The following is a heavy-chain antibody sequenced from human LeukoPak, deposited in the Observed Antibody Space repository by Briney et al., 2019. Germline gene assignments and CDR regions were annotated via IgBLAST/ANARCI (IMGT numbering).Heavy chain of an antibody. D-gene: IGHD1-20*01. CDR2: ISGSGGST. Sequence: GGSLRLSCAASGLTFSSYAMSWVHQAPGKGLEWVSAISGSGGSTYYADSVKGRFTISRDNSKNTLYLQMNSLRAEDTAVYYCVKGGGMTGEDFDYWGQGTLVTVSS. J-gene: IGHJ4*02. CDR3: VKGGGMTGEDFDY. CDR1: GLTFSSYA. V-gene: IGHV3-23*01.